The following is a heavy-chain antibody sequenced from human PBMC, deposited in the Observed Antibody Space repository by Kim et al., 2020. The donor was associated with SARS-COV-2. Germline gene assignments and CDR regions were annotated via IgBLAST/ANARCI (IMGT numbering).Heavy chain of an antibody. J-gene: IGHJ3*01. D-gene: IGHD3-3*02. CDR2: INRNGNRYSY. Sequence: GGSLRLSCAASGFTFSDSGMRWVRQAPGKGLEWVASINRNGNRYSYACSVWGRVTFSIARAERSLYPHLHKHRLKTADMSFYYWTGVGFAALAFWYDFDV. CDR1: GFTFSDSG. V-gene: IGHV3-73*01. CDR3: TGVGFAALAFWYDFDV.